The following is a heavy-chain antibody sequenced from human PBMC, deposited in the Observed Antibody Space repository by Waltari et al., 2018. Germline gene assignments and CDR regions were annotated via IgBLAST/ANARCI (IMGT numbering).Heavy chain of an antibody. J-gene: IGHJ4*02. Sequence: QLQLQESGPGLVKPSETLSLTCTVPGGSISSSSYYWGWIRQPPGKGLEWIGSIYYSGSTYYNPSLKSRVTISVDTSKNQFSLKLSSVTAADTAVYYCARDLHSGYDRGSLDYWGQGTLVTVSS. D-gene: IGHD5-12*01. CDR2: IYYSGST. CDR3: ARDLHSGYDRGSLDY. V-gene: IGHV4-39*07. CDR1: GGSISSSSYY.